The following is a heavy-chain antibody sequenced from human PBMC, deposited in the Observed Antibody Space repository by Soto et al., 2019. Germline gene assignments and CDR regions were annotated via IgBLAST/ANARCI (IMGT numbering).Heavy chain of an antibody. J-gene: IGHJ5*02. CDR1: GGSISSSNW. V-gene: IGHV4-4*02. CDR3: ARGARGVTNWFDP. CDR2: IFHRGTT. D-gene: IGHD1-26*01. Sequence: SETLSLTCVVSGGSISSSNWWTWVRQTPGKGLEWLGGIFHRGTTKYNPFLKSRVTISIDKSKNQFSLKVDSVTAADTAVYYCARGARGVTNWFDPWGQGTLVTVSS.